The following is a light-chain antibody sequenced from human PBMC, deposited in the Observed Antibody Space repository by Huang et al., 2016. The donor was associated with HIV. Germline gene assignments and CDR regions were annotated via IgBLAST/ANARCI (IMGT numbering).Light chain of an antibody. CDR1: QGISSY. J-gene: IGKJ5*01. Sequence: AIRLTQSPSSLSASTGDRVTITCRASQGISSYLAWYQQKPGKAPKLLIYAASTLQSGVPSRFSGSGSGTDFTLTISCLQSEEFATYYCQQYYSYPPATFGQGTRLEIK. CDR3: QQYYSYPPAT. CDR2: AAS. V-gene: IGKV1-8*01.